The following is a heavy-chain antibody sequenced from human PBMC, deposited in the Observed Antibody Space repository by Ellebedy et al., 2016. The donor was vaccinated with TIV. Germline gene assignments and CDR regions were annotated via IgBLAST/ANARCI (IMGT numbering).Heavy chain of an antibody. V-gene: IGHV1-18*01. J-gene: IGHJ4*02. D-gene: IGHD2-15*01. Sequence: ASVKVSXKASGYTFSNYDINWVRQAPGQGLEWMGCINAYNGNTKYAQNVQGRLSMTTDTSTSTAYMELRSLRSDDTAVYFCASSLEAWYGDWGQGTVVTVSS. CDR2: INAYNGNT. CDR3: ASSLEAWYGD. CDR1: GYTFSNYD.